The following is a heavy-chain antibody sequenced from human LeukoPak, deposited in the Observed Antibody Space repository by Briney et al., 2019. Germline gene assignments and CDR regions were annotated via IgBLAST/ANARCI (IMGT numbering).Heavy chain of an antibody. CDR2: ITSSGRTP. Sequence: GESLRLSCEASGFTFNTHAMSWVRQSPGKGVEWVASITSSGRTPYYTDSVKGRFTISRDNSKNTLYLKMNSLRGEDTAVYYCAKDRPNFYETSGSYYKIKGDFWGQGSLVTVSS. J-gene: IGHJ4*02. V-gene: IGHV3-23*01. CDR1: GFTFNTHA. D-gene: IGHD3-10*01. CDR3: AKDRPNFYETSGSYYKIKGDF.